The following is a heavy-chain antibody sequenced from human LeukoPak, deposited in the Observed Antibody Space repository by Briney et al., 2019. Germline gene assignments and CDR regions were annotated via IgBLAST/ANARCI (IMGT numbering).Heavy chain of an antibody. J-gene: IGHJ4*02. Sequence: GRSLRLSCAASGFTFDDYTMHWVRQAPGKGLEWVSGISWNSGSIGYADSVKGRFTISRDNAKNSLYLQMNSLRAEDTALYYCAKDSRSSSSWFSYWGQGTLVTVSS. CDR2: ISWNSGSI. CDR1: GFTFDDYT. V-gene: IGHV3-9*01. CDR3: AKDSRSSSSWFSY. D-gene: IGHD6-13*01.